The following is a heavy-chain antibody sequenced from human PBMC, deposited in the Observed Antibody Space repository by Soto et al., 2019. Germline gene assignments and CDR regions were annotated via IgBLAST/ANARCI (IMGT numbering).Heavy chain of an antibody. CDR2: INHSGST. Sequence: PSETLSLTCAVYGGSFSCYYWSWIRQPPGKGLEWIGEINHSGSTNYNPSLKSRVTISVDTSKNQFSLKLSSVTAADTAVYYCASPSPSAVTSRGYDYWGQGTLVTVSS. J-gene: IGHJ4*02. CDR1: GGSFSCYY. D-gene: IGHD4-17*01. V-gene: IGHV4-34*01. CDR3: ASPSPSAVTSRGYDY.